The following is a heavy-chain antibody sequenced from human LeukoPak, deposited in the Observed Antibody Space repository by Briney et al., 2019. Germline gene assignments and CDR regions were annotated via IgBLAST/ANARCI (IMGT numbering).Heavy chain of an antibody. D-gene: IGHD2-8*01. V-gene: IGHV3-15*01. CDR1: GXPFSNAW. Sequence: GGSLRLSCAASGXPFSNAWXXWXXXAXGXGLEWIGRIKSKTDGGTTDYAAPVKGRFTISRDDSKNTLYLQMNSLKTEDTALYYCTTDVHWGQGTLVTVSS. J-gene: IGHJ4*02. CDR2: IKSKTDGGTT. CDR3: TTDVH.